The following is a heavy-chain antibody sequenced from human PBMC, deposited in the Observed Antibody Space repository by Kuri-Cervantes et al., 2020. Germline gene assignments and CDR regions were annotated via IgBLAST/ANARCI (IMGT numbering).Heavy chain of an antibody. Sequence: SETLSLTCTVSGGSISSYYWSWIRQPPGKGLEWIGYIYYSGSTNYNPSLKSRVTISVDTSKNQFSLKLSSVTAADTAVYYCARVQRGSGWYYFDYWGQGNLVTVSS. V-gene: IGHV4-59*01. CDR1: GGSISSYY. D-gene: IGHD6-19*01. CDR3: ARVQRGSGWYYFDY. J-gene: IGHJ4*02. CDR2: IYYSGST.